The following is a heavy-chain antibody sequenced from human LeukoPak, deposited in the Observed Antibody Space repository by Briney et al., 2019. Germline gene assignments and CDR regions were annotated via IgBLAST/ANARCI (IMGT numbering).Heavy chain of an antibody. CDR1: GGTFSSYA. D-gene: IGHD2-2*02. CDR2: IIPIFGTA. V-gene: IGHV1-69*13. CDR3: ARGPDIVVVPAATPRRYYYYMDV. J-gene: IGHJ6*03. Sequence: GASVKVSCKASGGTFSSYAISWVRQAPGQGLEWMGGIIPIFGTANYAQKFQGRVTITADESTSTAYMELSSLRSEDTAVYYCARGPDIVVVPAATPRRYYYYMDVWGKGTTVTVSS.